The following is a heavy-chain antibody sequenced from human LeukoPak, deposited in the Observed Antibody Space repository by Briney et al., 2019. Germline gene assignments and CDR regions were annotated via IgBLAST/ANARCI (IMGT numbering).Heavy chain of an antibody. Sequence: PGETLTLSCAASGFTISSYSMNWVRQAPGKGLEWVSSISSSSSYIYYADPVKGRFTISRDNAKNSVYLQMTSLRAEDTAVYYCAREGHQLDHWGQGTLVTVSS. CDR2: ISSSSSYI. J-gene: IGHJ4*02. V-gene: IGHV3-21*01. CDR1: GFTISSYS. CDR3: AREGHQLDH. D-gene: IGHD2-2*01.